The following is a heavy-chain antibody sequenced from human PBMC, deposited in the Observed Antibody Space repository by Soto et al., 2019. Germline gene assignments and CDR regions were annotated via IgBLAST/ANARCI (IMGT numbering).Heavy chain of an antibody. V-gene: IGHV1-2*04. Sequence: GASVKVSCKASGYTFTGYYMHWVRQAPGQGLEWMGWVNPNSGGTNYAQKFQGWVTMTRDTSISTAYMELSRLRSDDTAVYYCARLLNHGGFDPWGQGTLVTVSS. CDR1: GYTFTGYY. J-gene: IGHJ5*02. CDR3: ARLLNHGGFDP. CDR2: VNPNSGGT. D-gene: IGHD3-16*01.